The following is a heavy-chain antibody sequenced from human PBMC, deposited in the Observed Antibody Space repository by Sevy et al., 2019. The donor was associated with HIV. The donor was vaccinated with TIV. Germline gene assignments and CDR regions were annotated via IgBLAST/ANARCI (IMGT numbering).Heavy chain of an antibody. J-gene: IGHJ4*02. CDR2: ISSSSSTI. Sequence: GRSLRLSCAASGFIFSSYGMNWVRQAPGKGLEWISYISSSSSTIYYADSVKGRFTISRDNAKNSLYLQMNSLSAEDTAVYYCARDLSSGWYGVGDYWGQGTLVTVSS. V-gene: IGHV3-48*01. D-gene: IGHD6-19*01. CDR3: ARDLSSGWYGVGDY. CDR1: GFIFSSYG.